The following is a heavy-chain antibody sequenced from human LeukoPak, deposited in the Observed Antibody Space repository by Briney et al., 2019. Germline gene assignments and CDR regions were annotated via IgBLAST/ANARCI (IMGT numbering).Heavy chain of an antibody. V-gene: IGHV1-2*02. Sequence: ASVKVSCKASGYTFTGYYIHWVRQAPGQGLEWMGWINPNSGGTNYAQKFQGRVTMTRDTSISTAYMELSRLRSDDTAVYYCARAFLPNFDWLKWDDAFDIWGQGTMVTVSS. J-gene: IGHJ3*02. CDR2: INPNSGGT. D-gene: IGHD3-9*01. CDR1: GYTFTGYY. CDR3: ARAFLPNFDWLKWDDAFDI.